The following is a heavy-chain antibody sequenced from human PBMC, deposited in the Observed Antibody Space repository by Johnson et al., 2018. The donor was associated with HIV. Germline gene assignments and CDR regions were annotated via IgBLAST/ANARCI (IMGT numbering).Heavy chain of an antibody. Sequence: VQLVESGGGLVKPGGSLRLSCAASGFTFSSYAMSWVRQAPGKGLEWVSGLNWNGGSTVYADSVKGRFTISRDNSKNTLYLQMNSLRAEDTAVYYCAKDGGGFFTAFDIWGQGTMVTVSS. V-gene: IGHV3-23*04. D-gene: IGHD2-15*01. CDR2: LNWNGGST. CDR3: AKDGGGFFTAFDI. CDR1: GFTFSSYA. J-gene: IGHJ3*02.